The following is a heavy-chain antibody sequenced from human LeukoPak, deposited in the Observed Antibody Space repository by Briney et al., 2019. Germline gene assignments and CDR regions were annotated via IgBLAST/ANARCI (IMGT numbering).Heavy chain of an antibody. CDR1: GFTFSSYA. CDR2: ISYDGSNK. J-gene: IGHJ4*02. Sequence: GRSLRLSCAASGFTFSSYAMHWVRQAPGKGLEWVEVISYDGSNKYYADSVKGRFTISRDNSKNTLYLQMNSLRAEDTAVYYCAKDRAAYGSGSYYSHFDYWGQGTLVTVSS. V-gene: IGHV3-30*04. D-gene: IGHD3-10*01. CDR3: AKDRAAYGSGSYYSHFDY.